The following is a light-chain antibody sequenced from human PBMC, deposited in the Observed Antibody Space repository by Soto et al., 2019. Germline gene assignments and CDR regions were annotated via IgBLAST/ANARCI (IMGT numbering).Light chain of an antibody. J-gene: IGLJ3*02. V-gene: IGLV1-44*01. CDR1: RSNIGKNT. Sequence: QSVLTQAPSASGTPGQRVTITCSGSRSNIGKNTVSWYQQLPGTAPKLRIYSNIHSLSGVPDRFSGSKSGTSASLAISGLQSEDEADYYCAAWDDTLNGPVFGGGTKVTVL. CDR3: AAWDDTLNGPV. CDR2: SNI.